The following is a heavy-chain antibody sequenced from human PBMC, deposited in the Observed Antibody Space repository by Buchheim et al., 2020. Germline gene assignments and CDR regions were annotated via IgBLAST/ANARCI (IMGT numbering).Heavy chain of an antibody. CDR1: GFTFSSYA. V-gene: IGHV3-30*04. Sequence: QVQLVESGGGVVQPGRSLRLSCAASGFTFSSYAMHWVRQAPGKGLEWVAVISYDGSNKYYADSVKGRFTLSRDNSKNTLYLQMNSLRAEDTAVYYCARDLPSSGWYGYYYGMDVWGQGTT. CDR2: ISYDGSNK. CDR3: ARDLPSSGWYGYYYGMDV. D-gene: IGHD6-19*01. J-gene: IGHJ6*02.